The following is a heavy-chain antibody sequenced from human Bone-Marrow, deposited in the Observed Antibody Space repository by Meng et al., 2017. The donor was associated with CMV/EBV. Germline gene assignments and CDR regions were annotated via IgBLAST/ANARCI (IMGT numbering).Heavy chain of an antibody. CDR3: ARVLPPGNWFDP. Sequence: QLQRQASRPGLVKPSEHLSLTCTVSGGSISSSSYYWGWIRQPPGKGLEWIGSIYYSGSTYYNPSLKSRVTISVDTSKNQFSLKLSSVTAADTAVYYCARVLPPGNWFDPWGQGTLVTVSS. CDR2: IYYSGST. J-gene: IGHJ5*02. D-gene: IGHD3-10*01. CDR1: GGSISSSSYY. V-gene: IGHV4-39*07.